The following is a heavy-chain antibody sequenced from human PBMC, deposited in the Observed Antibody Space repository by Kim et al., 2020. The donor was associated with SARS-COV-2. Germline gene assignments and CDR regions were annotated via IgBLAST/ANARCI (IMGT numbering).Heavy chain of an antibody. Sequence: ASVKVSCKASGYTFTSYYMHWVRQAPGQGLEWMGIINPSGGSTSYAQKFQGRVTMTRDTSTSTVYMELSSLRSEDTAVYYCAREWGGMSEAYYYYGMDVWGQGTTVTVSS. CDR3: AREWGGMSEAYYYYGMDV. CDR2: INPSGGST. J-gene: IGHJ6*02. V-gene: IGHV1-46*01. D-gene: IGHD3-16*01. CDR1: GYTFTSYY.